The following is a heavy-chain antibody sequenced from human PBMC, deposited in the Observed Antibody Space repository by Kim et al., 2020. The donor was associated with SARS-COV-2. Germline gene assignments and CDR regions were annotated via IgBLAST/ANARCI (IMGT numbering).Heavy chain of an antibody. CDR3: ASSFRGGTYGGSLAAAGSFDY. V-gene: IGHV1-46*01. CDR1: GYTFTSYY. Sequence: ASVKVSCKASGYTFTSYYMHWVRQAPGQGLEWMGIINPSGGSTSYAQKFQGRVTMTRDTSTSTVYMELSSLRSEDTAVYYCASSFRGGTYGGSLAAAGSFDYWGQGTLVTVSS. D-gene: IGHD6-13*01. J-gene: IGHJ4*02. CDR2: INPSGGST.